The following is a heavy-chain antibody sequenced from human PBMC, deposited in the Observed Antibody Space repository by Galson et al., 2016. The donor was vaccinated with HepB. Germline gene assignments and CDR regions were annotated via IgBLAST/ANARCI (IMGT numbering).Heavy chain of an antibody. J-gene: IGHJ2*01. CDR2: ISYDGSNK. D-gene: IGHD3-10*01. CDR3: ARVGYNYGSGSYYNGDDWYFYL. Sequence: SLRLSCAASEFTFSTYAIHWVRQAPGKGLEWVAVISYDGSNKYFADSVKGRFTISRDNSENTLYLQMNSLRAEDTAVYYCARVGYNYGSGSYYNGDDWYFYLWGRGTLVIVSA. CDR1: EFTFSTYA. V-gene: IGHV3-30*04.